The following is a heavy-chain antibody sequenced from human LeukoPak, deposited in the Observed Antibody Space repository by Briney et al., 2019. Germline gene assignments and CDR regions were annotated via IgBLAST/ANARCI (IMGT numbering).Heavy chain of an antibody. Sequence: PSQTLSLTCTVSGGSISSGGYYWSWIRQHPGKGLEWIGYIYYSGSTYYNLSLKSRVTISVDTSKNQFSLKLSSVTAADTAVYYCASEDKPITMIVVVIGFDYWGQGTLVTVSS. D-gene: IGHD3-22*01. CDR1: GGSISSGGYY. CDR2: IYYSGST. V-gene: IGHV4-31*03. CDR3: ASEDKPITMIVVVIGFDY. J-gene: IGHJ4*02.